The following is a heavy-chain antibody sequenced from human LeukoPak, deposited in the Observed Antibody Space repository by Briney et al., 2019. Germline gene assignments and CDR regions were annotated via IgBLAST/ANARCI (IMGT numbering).Heavy chain of an antibody. CDR2: FDPEDGET. J-gene: IGHJ6*03. CDR1: GYTLTELS. V-gene: IGHV1-24*01. Sequence: ASVKVSCKVSGYTLTELSMHWVRQAPGKGLEWMGGFDPEDGETIYAQKFQGRVTMTEDTSTDTAYMELSSLRSEDTAVYYRAGGSSSYYYYMDVWGKGTTVTVSS. D-gene: IGHD3-16*01. CDR3: AGGSSSYYYYMDV.